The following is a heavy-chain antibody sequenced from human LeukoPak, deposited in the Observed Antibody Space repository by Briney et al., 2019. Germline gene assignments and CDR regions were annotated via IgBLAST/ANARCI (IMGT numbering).Heavy chain of an antibody. CDR1: GFTFDDYA. CDR2: ISWNSGSI. CDR3: AKDISGYYPLFDY. V-gene: IGHV3-9*01. Sequence: GGSLRLSCAASGFTFDDYAMHWVRQAPGKGLEWVSGISWNSGSIGYADSVKGRFTISRDNAKNSLHLQMNSLRAEDTALYYCAKDISGYYPLFDYWGQGTLVTVSS. D-gene: IGHD3-3*01. J-gene: IGHJ4*02.